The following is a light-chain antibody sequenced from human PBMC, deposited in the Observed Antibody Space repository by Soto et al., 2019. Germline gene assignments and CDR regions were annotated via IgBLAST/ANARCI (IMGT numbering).Light chain of an antibody. V-gene: IGKV3-11*01. CDR2: DTS. J-gene: IGKJ1*01. CDR3: QQRSNWPPWT. CDR1: QSISYY. Sequence: EIVLTQSPATLSLSPGESATLSCRASQSISYYLAWYQQKPGQAPRLLIYDTSTRATGIPARFSGSGSGTDFTLTISSLEPEDFAIYYCQQRSNWPPWTFGQGTKVEIK.